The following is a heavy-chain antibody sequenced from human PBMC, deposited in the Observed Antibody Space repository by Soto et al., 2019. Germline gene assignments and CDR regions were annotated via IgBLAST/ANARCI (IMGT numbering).Heavy chain of an antibody. D-gene: IGHD6-13*01. CDR2: VYHSGNT. J-gene: IGHJ4*02. CDR3: ARGERQQQRDY. CDR1: GDSISSDKW. Sequence: QVQLQESGPGLVKPSGTLSLTCAVSGDSISSDKWWSWVRKPPGKGLGWIGEVYHSGNTNYNPSLKSRVIISVDKSKNQFSLKLSSVTDADTAMYYCARGERQQQRDYWGQGTLVTVSS. V-gene: IGHV4-4*02.